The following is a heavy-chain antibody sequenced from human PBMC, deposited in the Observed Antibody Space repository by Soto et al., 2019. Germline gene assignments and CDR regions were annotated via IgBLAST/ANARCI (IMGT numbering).Heavy chain of an antibody. J-gene: IGHJ5*02. D-gene: IGHD2-15*01. V-gene: IGHV1-18*01. Sequence: QVQLVQAGAEVKKPGTSVKVSCTASGYTFSSHGISWVRQAPVQGLPWIGWVSGDNGNTTYAPSLQGRVTMPTETSTDPGHMELRSLRSDGTAVYYCARDLGYCCSGTCPREWVDPRGHGPLVIVSS. CDR2: VSGDNGNT. CDR3: ARDLGYCCSGTCPREWVDP. CDR1: GYTFSSHG.